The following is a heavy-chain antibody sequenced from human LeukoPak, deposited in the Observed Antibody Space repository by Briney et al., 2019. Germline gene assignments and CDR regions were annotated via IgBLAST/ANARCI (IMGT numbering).Heavy chain of an antibody. CDR3: AVYSYGYRLAY. CDR1: GGSLSGYY. CDR2: INHSGST. V-gene: IGHV4-34*01. Sequence: SETLSLTCAVYGGSLSGYYWSWIRQPPGKGLEWIGEINHSGSTNYNPSLKSRVTISVDTSKNQFSLKLSSVTAADTAVYCCAVYSYGYRLAYWGQGTLVTVSS. J-gene: IGHJ4*02. D-gene: IGHD5-18*01.